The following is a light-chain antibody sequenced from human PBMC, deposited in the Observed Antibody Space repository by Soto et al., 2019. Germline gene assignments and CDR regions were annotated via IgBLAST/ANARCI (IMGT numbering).Light chain of an antibody. CDR1: QSVCSN. CDR2: GAS. V-gene: IGKV3-15*01. Sequence: VVMTQSPATLSVSPGERGTLSCRASQSVCSNFAWYQQKPGQAPRLLFYGASTRATGIPARFSGSGSGTDFTLTISSLQSEDFAVYYCQQSNNWPYTFGQGTKLEIK. CDR3: QQSNNWPYT. J-gene: IGKJ2*01.